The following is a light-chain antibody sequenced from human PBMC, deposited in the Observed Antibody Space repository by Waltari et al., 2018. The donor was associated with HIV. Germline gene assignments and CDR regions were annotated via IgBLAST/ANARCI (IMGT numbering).Light chain of an antibody. V-gene: IGKV3-11*01. J-gene: IGKJ2*03. Sequence: EIVLTQSPATLSLSPGERATLSCRASQSVGSILAWYQQKPGQAPRLLMYDVSKRATDIPARFSGSGSGTDFTLTISSVEPEDFAVYYCQQRSNRPRGDSFGQGTKVE. CDR3: QQRSNRPRGDS. CDR2: DVS. CDR1: QSVGSI.